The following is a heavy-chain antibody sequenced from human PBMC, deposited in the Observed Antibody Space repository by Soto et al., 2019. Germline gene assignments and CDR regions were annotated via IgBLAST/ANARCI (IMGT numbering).Heavy chain of an antibody. CDR1: GFSFGSYA. D-gene: IGHD2-15*01. Sequence: GGSLRLSCAASGFSFGSYALSWVRQAPGKGLEWVSTISGSDGKTFYADSVKGRFSISRDTSQSTLYLQMNSLRADDTDMYYCARWSYLDYWGQGTRVPVSS. CDR3: ARWSYLDY. CDR2: ISGSDGKT. V-gene: IGHV3-23*01. J-gene: IGHJ4*02.